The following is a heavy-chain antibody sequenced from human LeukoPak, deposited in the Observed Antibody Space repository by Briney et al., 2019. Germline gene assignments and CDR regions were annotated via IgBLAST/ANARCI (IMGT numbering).Heavy chain of an antibody. CDR1: GYSISSSSYY. CDR2: IYYSGST. J-gene: IGHJ4*02. V-gene: IGHV4-39*07. CDR3: ARVAMVATKDY. D-gene: IGHD5-12*01. Sequence: SETLSLTCTVSGYSISSSSYYWGWIRQPPGKGLEWIGSIYYSGSTYYNPSLKSRVTISVDTPKNQFSLKLSSVTAADTAVYYCARVAMVATKDYWGQGTLVTVSS.